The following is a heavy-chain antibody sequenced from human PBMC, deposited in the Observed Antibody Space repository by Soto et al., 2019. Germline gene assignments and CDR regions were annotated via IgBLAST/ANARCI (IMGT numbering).Heavy chain of an antibody. CDR1: GYSFTDYH. CDR3: AKDPDEVVFTDYHYYGMDV. D-gene: IGHD2-15*01. Sequence: ASVKVSCKASGYSFTDYHIHWVRQAPGQGIEWLGRINPKSGGTMTAQNFQGRITITADKSTSTVYLELTHLRSDDTATYYCAKDPDEVVFTDYHYYGMDVWDQGATVTVSS. CDR2: INPKSGGT. V-gene: IGHV1-2*06. J-gene: IGHJ6*02.